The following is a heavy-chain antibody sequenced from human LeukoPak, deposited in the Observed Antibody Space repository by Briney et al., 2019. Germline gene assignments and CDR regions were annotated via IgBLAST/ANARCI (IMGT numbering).Heavy chain of an antibody. V-gene: IGHV3-33*01. Sequence: GGSLRLSCAASGFTFSSYGMHWVRQAPGKGLEWVAVIWYDGSNKYYADSVKGRFTISRDNSKNTLYLQMNSLRAEHTAVYYCARDLGRIVGATIDHYWGQGTLVTVSS. D-gene: IGHD1-26*01. J-gene: IGHJ4*02. CDR3: ARDLGRIVGATIDHY. CDR2: IWYDGSNK. CDR1: GFTFSSYG.